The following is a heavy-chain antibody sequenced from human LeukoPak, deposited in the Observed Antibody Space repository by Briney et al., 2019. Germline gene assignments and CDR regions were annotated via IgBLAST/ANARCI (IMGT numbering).Heavy chain of an antibody. V-gene: IGHV4-30-2*05. CDR3: AGMATTQDY. CDR2: IYHSGST. CDR1: GGSISSGHSS. Sequence: SETLSLTCAVSGGSISSGHSSWNWFRQPPGKGLEWIGYIYHSGSTYYNPSLKSRVTISIDTSKSHFSLQVSSVTAADTALYYCAGMATTQDYWGQGTLVTVSS. D-gene: IGHD5-12*01. J-gene: IGHJ4*02.